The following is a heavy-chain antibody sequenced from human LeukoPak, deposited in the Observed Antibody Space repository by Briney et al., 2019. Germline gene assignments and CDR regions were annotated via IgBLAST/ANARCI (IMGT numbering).Heavy chain of an antibody. D-gene: IGHD3-22*01. CDR1: GYSFTSYW. J-gene: IGHJ3*02. CDR3: ARIAWYYDSSGNYGPDAFDI. V-gene: IGHV5-51*01. Sequence: GESLKISCKGSGYSFTSYWIGWVRQMPGKGLEWMGIIYPGDSDTRYSPSFQGQVTISADKSISTAYLQWSSLKASDTAMYYCARIAWYYDSSGNYGPDAFDIWGQGTMVTVSS. CDR2: IYPGDSDT.